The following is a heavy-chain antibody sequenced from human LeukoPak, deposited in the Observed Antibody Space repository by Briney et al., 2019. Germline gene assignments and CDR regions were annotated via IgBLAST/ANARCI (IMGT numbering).Heavy chain of an antibody. J-gene: IGHJ4*02. D-gene: IGHD3-9*01. Sequence: SETLSLTWTVSGGSISSYYWSWIRQPAGKGLEWIGRIYTSGSTNYNPSLKSRVTMSVDTSKNQFSLKLSSVTAADTAVYYCARVKRHYDILTGYYPEYYFDYWGQGTLVTVSS. CDR3: ARVKRHYDILTGYYPEYYFDY. V-gene: IGHV4-4*07. CDR1: GGSISSYY. CDR2: IYTSGST.